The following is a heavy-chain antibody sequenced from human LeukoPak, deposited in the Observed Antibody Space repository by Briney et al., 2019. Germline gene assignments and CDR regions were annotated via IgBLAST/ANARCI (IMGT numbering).Heavy chain of an antibody. Sequence: PGRSLRLSCAASGFTFSNYDMHWVRQAPGKGLEWVAVIWFDGSNKFYADSVKGRFTISRDNSKNTLYLQMNSLRAEDTAVYYCASSAGALIDCWGQGTPVIVSS. D-gene: IGHD6-19*01. CDR3: ASSAGALIDC. J-gene: IGHJ4*02. CDR1: GFTFSNYD. V-gene: IGHV3-33*01. CDR2: IWFDGSNK.